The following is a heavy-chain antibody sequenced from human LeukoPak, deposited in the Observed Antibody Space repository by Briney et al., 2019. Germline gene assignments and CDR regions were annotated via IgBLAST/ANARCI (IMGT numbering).Heavy chain of an antibody. CDR3: ARSPSYVWGSPTFDY. J-gene: IGHJ4*02. CDR2: ISAYNGKT. V-gene: IGHV1-18*04. Sequence: ASVKVSCKASGYTFTSYGISWVRQAPGQGLEWMGWISAYNGKTNYAQKLQGRVTMTTDTSTSTAYMELRSLRSDDTAVYYCARSPSYVWGSPTFDYWGQGTLVTVSS. CDR1: GYTFTSYG. D-gene: IGHD3-16*01.